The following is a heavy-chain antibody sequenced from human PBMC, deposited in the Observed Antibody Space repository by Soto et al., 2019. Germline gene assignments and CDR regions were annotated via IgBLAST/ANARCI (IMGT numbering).Heavy chain of an antibody. J-gene: IGHJ4*02. Sequence: QVQLVESGGGVVQPGRSLRLSCVASGFTFSNYGMHWVRQAPGKGPEWVAVVWYDGSNKDYADSVKGRFTISRDNSRNSLYQQMNSLRDEDRAVYYCASALDTEDYWGQGTLVTVSS. D-gene: IGHD3-9*01. CDR2: VWYDGSNK. CDR1: GFTFSNYG. CDR3: ASALDTEDY. V-gene: IGHV3-33*01.